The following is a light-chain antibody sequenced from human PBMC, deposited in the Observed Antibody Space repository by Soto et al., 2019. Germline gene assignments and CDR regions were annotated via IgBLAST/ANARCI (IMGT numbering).Light chain of an antibody. V-gene: IGKV1-27*01. Sequence: DIKMTQSPSSLSASVGDRVTITCRASQGIRNHLAWYQQKAGKVPTLLIYAASTVQSGVPPRFSGSGSGTDFTLTISSLQPEDVATYYCQKYDSAPFTFGQGTRLEI. CDR2: AAS. CDR3: QKYDSAPFT. CDR1: QGIRNH. J-gene: IGKJ5*01.